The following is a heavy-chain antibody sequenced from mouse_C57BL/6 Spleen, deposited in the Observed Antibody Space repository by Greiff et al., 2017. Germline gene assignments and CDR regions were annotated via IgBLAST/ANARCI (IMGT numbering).Heavy chain of an antibody. J-gene: IGHJ1*03. CDR1: GFSFNTYA. Sequence: EVNVVESGGGLVQPKGSLKLSCAASGFSFNTYAMNWVRQAPGKGLEWVARIRSKSNNYATYYADSVKDRFTISRDDSESMLYLQMNNLKTEDTAMYYCVRPGTGKGYFDVWGTGTTVTVSS. CDR3: VRPGTGKGYFDV. V-gene: IGHV10-1*01. D-gene: IGHD4-1*01. CDR2: IRSKSNNYAT.